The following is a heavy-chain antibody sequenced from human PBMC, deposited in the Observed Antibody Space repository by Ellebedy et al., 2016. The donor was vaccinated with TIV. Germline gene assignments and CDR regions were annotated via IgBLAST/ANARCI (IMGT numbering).Heavy chain of an antibody. Sequence: PGGSLRLSCAASGFTFSSYSMNWVRQAPGKGLEWVSSISSSSSYIYYADSVKGRFTISRDNAKNSLYLQMNSLRAEDTAVYYCARVFQGYCSGAPLRRCAFDIWGQGTMVTVSS. CDR1: GFTFSSYS. CDR2: ISSSSSYI. D-gene: IGHD2-15*01. V-gene: IGHV3-21*01. J-gene: IGHJ3*02. CDR3: ARVFQGYCSGAPLRRCAFDI.